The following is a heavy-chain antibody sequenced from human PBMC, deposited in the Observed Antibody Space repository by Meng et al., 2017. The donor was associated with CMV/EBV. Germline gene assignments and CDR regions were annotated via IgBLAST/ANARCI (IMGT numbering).Heavy chain of an antibody. CDR1: GYSFTSYW. J-gene: IGHJ3*02. CDR2: IYPGDSDT. CDR3: ARFSSTSCYTWCSVNRTEDAFDI. D-gene: IGHD2-2*02. Sequence: GESLKISCTASGYSFTSYWIGWVRQRPGKGLEWMGIIYPGDSDTRYSPYFQGQVTISADKSSSTAYLQWSRLKASDTAMYYCARFSSTSCYTWCSVNRTEDAFDIWGQGTMVTVSS. V-gene: IGHV5-51*01.